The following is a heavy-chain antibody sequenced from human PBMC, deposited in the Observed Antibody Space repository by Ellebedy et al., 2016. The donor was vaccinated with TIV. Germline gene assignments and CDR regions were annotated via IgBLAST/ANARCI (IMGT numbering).Heavy chain of an antibody. D-gene: IGHD1-1*01. V-gene: IGHV5-10-1*01. CDR3: ARSGWNDAFDI. CDR1: GYSFTSYW. CDR2: TDPSDSYA. J-gene: IGHJ3*02. Sequence: GESLKISXKGVGYSFTSYWISWVRQMPGKGLEWMGRTDPSDSYANYSPSFQGHVTISADRSTSTAYLQWSSLKASDTAMYYCARSGWNDAFDIWGQGTMVTVTS.